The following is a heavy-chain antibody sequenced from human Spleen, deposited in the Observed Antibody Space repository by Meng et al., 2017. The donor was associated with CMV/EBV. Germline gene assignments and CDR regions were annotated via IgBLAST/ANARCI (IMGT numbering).Heavy chain of an antibody. Sequence: SETLSLTCTVSGGSISSYYWSCIRQPPGKRLEWIVYIYYSGSTNYNPSLKSRVTISVDKTKNQFSLKLSSVTAADTAVYYCASGFDFWSGYDPGFDYWGQGTLVTVSS. CDR1: GGSISSYY. D-gene: IGHD3-3*01. CDR2: IYYSGST. V-gene: IGHV4-59*01. J-gene: IGHJ4*02. CDR3: ASGFDFWSGYDPGFDY.